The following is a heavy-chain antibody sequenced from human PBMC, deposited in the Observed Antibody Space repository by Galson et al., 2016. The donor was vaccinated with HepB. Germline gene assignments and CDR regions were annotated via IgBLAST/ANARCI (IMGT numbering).Heavy chain of an antibody. CDR1: GFTFSESA. D-gene: IGHD1-26*01. Sequence: LRLSCAASGFTFSESAVTWVRQASGKGLEWVGRIRSKAKNYATGYVASVSGRFTMSRDDSNKTAYLKITSLKSGDTAMYYCVSGSLSVDQWGQGTLVSVSS. J-gene: IGHJ4*02. CDR2: IRSKAKNYAT. V-gene: IGHV3-73*01. CDR3: VSGSLSVDQ.